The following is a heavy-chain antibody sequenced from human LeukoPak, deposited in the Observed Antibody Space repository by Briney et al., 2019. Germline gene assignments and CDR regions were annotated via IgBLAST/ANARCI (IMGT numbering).Heavy chain of an antibody. CDR1: GYTFVSHW. V-gene: IGHV5-51*01. D-gene: IGHD1-26*01. J-gene: IGHJ4*02. CDR3: ARHNLYTGSDYPDFDY. CDR2: IYPGDSDT. Sequence: GESLKISCKGSGYTFVSHWIAWVRQMPGKGLEWMGIIYPGDSDTRCSPSFRGQVIISADKSITTAYLQWRSLKASDTAMYYCARHNLYTGSDYPDFDYWGQGTLVTVSS.